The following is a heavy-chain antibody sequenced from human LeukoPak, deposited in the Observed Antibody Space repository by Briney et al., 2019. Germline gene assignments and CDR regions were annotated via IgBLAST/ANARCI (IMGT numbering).Heavy chain of an antibody. Sequence: GGSLRLSCAASGFTFSSYSMNWVRQAPGKGLEWVAVISYDGSNKYYVDSVKGRFTISRDNSKNTLYLQMNSLRAEDTAVYYCAKDSSSSVWGGSFDCWGQGTLVTVSS. D-gene: IGHD6-6*01. CDR1: GFTFSSYS. V-gene: IGHV3-30*18. J-gene: IGHJ4*02. CDR3: AKDSSSSVWGGSFDC. CDR2: ISYDGSNK.